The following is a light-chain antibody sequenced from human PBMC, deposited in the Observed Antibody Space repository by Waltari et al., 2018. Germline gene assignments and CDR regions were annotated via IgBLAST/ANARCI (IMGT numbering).Light chain of an antibody. J-gene: IGLJ2*01. V-gene: IGLV2-14*03. Sequence: QSALTQPASVSGSPGQSITISCTGTSSDVGGYNHVSSYQQHPGKAPKLMIYDVSNRPSGVSNRFSGSKSGNTASLTISGLQAEDEADYYCSSYTSSSTLGVFGGGTKLTVL. CDR1: SSDVGGYNH. CDR2: DVS. CDR3: SSYTSSSTLGV.